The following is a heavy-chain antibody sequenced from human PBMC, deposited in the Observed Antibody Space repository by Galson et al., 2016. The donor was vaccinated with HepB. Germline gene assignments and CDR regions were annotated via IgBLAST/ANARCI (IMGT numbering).Heavy chain of an antibody. J-gene: IGHJ6*02. CDR1: GFTFTNAW. Sequence: SLRLSCAASGFTFTNAWMTWVRQAPGKGLEWVGRIKGKTDGGTTDYAAPVKGRFTISRDDSKNTLYLHMNSLKTEDTAVYYCTSSLRFLEYFGSLYGMDFWGQGTTVAVSS. CDR3: TSSLRFLEYFGSLYGMDF. V-gene: IGHV3-15*01. D-gene: IGHD3-3*01. CDR2: IKGKTDGGTT.